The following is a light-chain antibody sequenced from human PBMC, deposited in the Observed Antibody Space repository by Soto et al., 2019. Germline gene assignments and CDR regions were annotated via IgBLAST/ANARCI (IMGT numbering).Light chain of an antibody. CDR3: ATWDDGLGAPL. CDR2: RDD. V-gene: IGLV1-44*01. CDR1: SSNIGNNP. Sequence: QSVLTQPPSASGTPGQSVTVSCSGGSSNIGNNPVNWYQQLPGAGPKLLIYRDDQRPSGVPDRFSGSKSDASASLAISGLQSGDEGDYFCATWDDGLGAPLFGGGTKLTVL. J-gene: IGLJ2*01.